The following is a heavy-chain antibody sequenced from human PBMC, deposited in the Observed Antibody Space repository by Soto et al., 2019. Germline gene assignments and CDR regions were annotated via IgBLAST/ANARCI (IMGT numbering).Heavy chain of an antibody. J-gene: IGHJ4*02. CDR2: TSAYNGNT. CDR1: GYTFTTYG. D-gene: IGHD5-18*01. V-gene: IGHV1-18*01. CDR3: ASSLLVGYGLEGESD. Sequence: ASVKVSCKASGYTFTTYGINWVRQAPGQGLEWMGWTSAYNGNTNYAQKLQGRVTMTTDTSTGTAYMDLRSLRSDGTAVYYCASSLLVGYGLEGESDWGQGTLVTVSS.